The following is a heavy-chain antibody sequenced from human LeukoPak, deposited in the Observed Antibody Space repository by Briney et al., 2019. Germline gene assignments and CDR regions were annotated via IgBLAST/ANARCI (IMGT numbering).Heavy chain of an antibody. V-gene: IGHV4-61*02. D-gene: IGHD6-6*01. CDR1: GGSISSGSYY. CDR2: IYTSGST. Sequence: SETLSLTCTVSGGSISSGSYYWSWIRLPAGTGLEWIGRIYTSGSTNYNPSLKSRVAISVDTSKNQFSLKLSSVTAADTAVYYCARDFWSSSSDYWGQGTLVTVSS. CDR3: ARDFWSSSSDY. J-gene: IGHJ4*02.